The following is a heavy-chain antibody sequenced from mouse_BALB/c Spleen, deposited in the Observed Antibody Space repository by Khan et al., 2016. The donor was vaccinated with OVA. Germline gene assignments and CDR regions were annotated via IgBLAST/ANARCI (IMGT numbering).Heavy chain of an antibody. V-gene: IGHV3-1*02. Sequence: EVQLQESGPGLVKPSQSLSITCTVTGYSITSGYGWNWIRQFPGNKLEWMGYIRYSGSTNYNPSLKSRISSTRDTSKNQFFLQLNSVTTEDTSTYSCARTARIKYWGQGTTLTVSS. CDR1: GYSITSGYG. CDR3: ARTARIKY. J-gene: IGHJ2*01. CDR2: IRYSGST. D-gene: IGHD1-2*01.